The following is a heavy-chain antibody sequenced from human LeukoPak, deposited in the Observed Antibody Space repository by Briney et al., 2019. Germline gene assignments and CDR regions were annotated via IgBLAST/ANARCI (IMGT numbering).Heavy chain of an antibody. CDR1: GFTLTPYW. CDR3: VRDCCSWDAFDI. CDR2: INSDGRDK. D-gene: IGHD2-21*01. Sequence: GGXLRLSCEAAGFTLTPYWMHWVRQAPGKGLVWVARINSDGRDKDYADSVKGRLTISRDNAKNTVYLQMNSLRAEDTAVYYCVRDCCSWDAFDIWGQGTMVTVSS. V-gene: IGHV3-74*01. J-gene: IGHJ3*02.